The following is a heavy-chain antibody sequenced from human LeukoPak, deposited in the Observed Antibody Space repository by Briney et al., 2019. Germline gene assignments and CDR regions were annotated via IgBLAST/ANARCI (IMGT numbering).Heavy chain of an antibody. Sequence: PGGSLRLSCATSGFTFRNYAMSWVRQARGKGREWVSIISDSAVGTYYTDSVKGRFPISRDNSKNTLYLQMNSLRAEDTAIYCCAKDYCSSTSCPQKDWGQGTLVPVS. V-gene: IGHV3-23*01. D-gene: IGHD2-2*01. CDR3: AKDYCSSTSCPQKD. CDR1: GFTFRNYA. CDR2: ISDSAVGT. J-gene: IGHJ4*02.